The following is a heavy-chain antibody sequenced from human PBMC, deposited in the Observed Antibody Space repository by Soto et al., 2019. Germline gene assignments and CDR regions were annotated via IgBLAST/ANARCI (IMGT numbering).Heavy chain of an antibody. V-gene: IGHV4-31*03. D-gene: IGHD2-15*01. CDR3: ARGGSGDIVVVAAIDY. Sequence: QVQLQESGPGLVKPSQTLSLTCSVSGGSISSGDYYWSWVRQHPGKGLEWIGYIFYSGSTYYNTSLKSRVTISVETSKNQFSLKLSSVTAADTAVYYCARGGSGDIVVVAAIDYWGQGTLVTVSS. CDR1: GGSISSGDYY. J-gene: IGHJ4*02. CDR2: IFYSGST.